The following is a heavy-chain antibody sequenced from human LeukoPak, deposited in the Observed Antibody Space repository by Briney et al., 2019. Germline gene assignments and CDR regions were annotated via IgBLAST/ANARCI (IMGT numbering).Heavy chain of an antibody. J-gene: IGHJ3*02. CDR1: GFTVSYNY. CDR2: IYSDGST. CDR3: VQEGPRGLAFDI. V-gene: IGHV3-53*01. Sequence: GGSLRLSCAASGFTVSYNYMSWVRQAPGKGLEWVSVIYSDGSTYYADSVKGRFTISRDNSKNTLYLQLNSLRAEDTAVYYCVQEGPRGLAFDIWGQGTKVTVSS.